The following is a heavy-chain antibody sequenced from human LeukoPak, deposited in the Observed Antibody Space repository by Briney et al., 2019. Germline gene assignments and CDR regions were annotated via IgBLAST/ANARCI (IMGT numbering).Heavy chain of an antibody. J-gene: IGHJ3*02. D-gene: IGHD3-10*01. CDR2: IYYSGST. Sequence: SETLSLTCTVSGGSTSSYYWSWIRQPPGEGLEWIGYIYYSGSTNYNPSLKSRVTISVDTSKNQFSLKLSSVTAADTAVYYCAREVRGGTMVRGVIIQRGEDDAFDIWGQGTMVTVSS. CDR3: AREVRGGTMVRGVIIQRGEDDAFDI. V-gene: IGHV4-59*12. CDR1: GGSTSSYY.